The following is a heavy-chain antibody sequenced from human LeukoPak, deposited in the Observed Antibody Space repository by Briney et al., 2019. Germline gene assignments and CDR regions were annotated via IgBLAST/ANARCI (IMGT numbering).Heavy chain of an antibody. Sequence: GGSLRLSCAASGFTFSDYGMSWVRQAPGKGLEWVSTIGGRGGSTYYADSVKGRFTISRDNSKNTLYLQMNSLRAEDTAVYYCAKGFSSSWIGDYMDVWGKGTTVTVSS. J-gene: IGHJ6*03. CDR3: AKGFSSSWIGDYMDV. V-gene: IGHV3-23*01. D-gene: IGHD6-13*01. CDR2: IGGRGGST. CDR1: GFTFSDYG.